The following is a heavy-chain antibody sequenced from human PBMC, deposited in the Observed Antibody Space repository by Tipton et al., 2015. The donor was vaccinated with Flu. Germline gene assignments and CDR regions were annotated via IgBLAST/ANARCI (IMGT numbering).Heavy chain of an antibody. CDR3: AREYSGSYLFDY. D-gene: IGHD1-26*01. J-gene: IGHJ4*02. V-gene: IGHV4-30-4*01. CDR2: IYYSGST. Sequence: TLSLTCTVSGGSISSGDYYWSWIRQPPGKGLEWIGYIYYSGSTYYNPSLKSRVTISVDTSKNQFSLKLSSVTAADTAVYYCAREYSGSYLFDYWGQGTLVPVSS. CDR1: GGSISSGDYY.